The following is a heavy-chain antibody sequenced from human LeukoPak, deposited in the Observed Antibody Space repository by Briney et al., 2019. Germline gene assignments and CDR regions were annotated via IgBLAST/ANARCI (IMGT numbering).Heavy chain of an antibody. V-gene: IGHV4-59*01. J-gene: IGHJ4*02. Sequence: SETLSLTCTVSGDSISNYYWGWLRQPPGKGLEWIGYIYSIGTTNYNPSLRRRVSISVDTAKNQFSLNLNSVTAADTAVYYCARDYSVRGGSGYDYWGQGTLVTVSS. CDR3: ARDYSVRGGSGYDY. CDR2: IYSIGTT. CDR1: GDSISNYY. D-gene: IGHD5-24*01.